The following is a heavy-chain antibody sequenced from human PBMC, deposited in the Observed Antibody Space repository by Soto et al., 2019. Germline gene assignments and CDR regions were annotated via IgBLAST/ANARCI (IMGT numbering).Heavy chain of an antibody. J-gene: IGHJ6*02. CDR2: IYSGGST. Sequence: GGSLRLSCAASGFTVSSNYMSWVRQAPGKGLEWVSVIYSGGSTYYADSVKGRFTISRDNSKNTLYLQMNSLRAEDTAVYYCARDLTIETGTTHLFYGMDVWGQGTTVTVSS. V-gene: IGHV3-53*01. D-gene: IGHD1-1*01. CDR1: GFTVSSNY. CDR3: ARDLTIETGTTHLFYGMDV.